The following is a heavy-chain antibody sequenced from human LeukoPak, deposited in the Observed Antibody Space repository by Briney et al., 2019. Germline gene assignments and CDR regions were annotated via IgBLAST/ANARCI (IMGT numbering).Heavy chain of an antibody. V-gene: IGHV4-34*01. Sequence: SETLSLTCAVYGESFSGYYWSWIRQPPGKGLEWIGEINHSGSTNYNPSLKSRVTISVDTSKNQFSLKLSSVTAADTAVYYCARGGKQQLVHYYYGMDVWGKGTTVTVSS. CDR3: ARGGKQQLVHYYYGMDV. D-gene: IGHD6-13*01. J-gene: IGHJ6*04. CDR2: INHSGST. CDR1: GESFSGYY.